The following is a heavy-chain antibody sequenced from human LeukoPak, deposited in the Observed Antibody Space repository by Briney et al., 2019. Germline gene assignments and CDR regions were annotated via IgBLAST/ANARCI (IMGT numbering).Heavy chain of an antibody. CDR3: ARESGNYGGNGVGLDY. D-gene: IGHD4-23*01. J-gene: IGHJ4*02. Sequence: GGSLRLSCAASGFTVSSNYMSWVRQAPGKGLEWVSVIYSGGSTYYADSVKGRFTISRDNSKNTLYLQMSSLRAEDTAVYYCARESGNYGGNGVGLDYWGQGTLVTVSS. CDR2: IYSGGST. V-gene: IGHV3-66*02. CDR1: GFTVSSNY.